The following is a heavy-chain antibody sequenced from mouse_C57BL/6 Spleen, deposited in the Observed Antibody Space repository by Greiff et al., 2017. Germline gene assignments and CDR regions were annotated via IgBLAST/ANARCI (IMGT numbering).Heavy chain of an antibody. V-gene: IGHV1-22*01. J-gene: IGHJ3*01. CDR3: ARGGYEYDDDGFY. CDR2: INPNNGGT. D-gene: IGHD2-4*01. Sequence: VQLQQSGPELVKPGASVKMSCKASGYTFTDYNMHWVKQSHGKSLEWIGYINPNNGGTSYNQKFKGKATLTVNKSSSTAYMEVRSLTSEDSAVYYCARGGYEYDDDGFYWGQGTLVTVSA. CDR1: GYTFTDYN.